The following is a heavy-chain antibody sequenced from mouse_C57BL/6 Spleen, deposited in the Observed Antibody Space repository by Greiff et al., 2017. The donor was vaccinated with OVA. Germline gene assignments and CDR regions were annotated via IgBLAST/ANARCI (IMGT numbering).Heavy chain of an antibody. CDR1: GFTFSSYA. D-gene: IGHD2-4*01. Sequence: EVQGVESGEGLVKPGGSLKLSCAASGFTFSSYAMSWVRQTPEKRLEWVAYISSGGDYIYYADTVKGRFTISRDNARNTLYLQMSSLKSEDTAMYYCTRDRRYDYDGYYFDYWGQGTTLTVSS. CDR2: ISSGGDYI. V-gene: IGHV5-9-1*02. CDR3: TRDRRYDYDGYYFDY. J-gene: IGHJ2*01.